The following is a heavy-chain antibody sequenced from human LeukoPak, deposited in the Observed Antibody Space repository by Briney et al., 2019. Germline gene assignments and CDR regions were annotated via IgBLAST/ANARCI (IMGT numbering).Heavy chain of an antibody. CDR3: ARDLSTGGASDY. CDR1: GFTFSSYA. D-gene: IGHD3-16*01. J-gene: IGHJ4*02. V-gene: IGHV3-21*01. CDR2: ISSSSTYI. Sequence: KTGGSLRLSCAASGFTFSSYALSWVRQAPGKGLEWVSTISSSSTYIYYADSVKGRITISRDNAKNSLSLQMNSLRAEATAVYYCARDLSTGGASDYWGQGTLVTVSS.